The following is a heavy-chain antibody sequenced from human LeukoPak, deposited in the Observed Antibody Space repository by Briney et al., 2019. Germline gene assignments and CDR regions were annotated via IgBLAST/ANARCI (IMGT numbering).Heavy chain of an antibody. V-gene: IGHV3-23*01. CDR1: GVTLRNYA. J-gene: IGHJ4*02. Sequence: PGGSLTLSCAASGVTLRNYAMTWLRQAPGKGLQWVSVISGDGESTYYADSVRGRFTISRDNSKNTMYLQMNNLRAEDTAIYYCAKDRDCSSTGCYVFANWGQGTLVTVSS. CDR3: AKDRDCSSTGCYVFAN. CDR2: ISGDGEST. D-gene: IGHD2-2*01.